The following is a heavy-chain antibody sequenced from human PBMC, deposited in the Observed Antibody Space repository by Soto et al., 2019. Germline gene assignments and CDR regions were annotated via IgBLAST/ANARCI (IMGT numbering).Heavy chain of an antibody. V-gene: IGHV3-33*01. CDR3: ARDALIAALWYGMDV. CDR2: IWYDGSNK. CDR1: GSTFSSYG. Sequence: GGSLRLSCAASGSTFSSYGMHWVRQAPGKGLEWVAVIWYDGSNKYYADSVKGRFTISRDNSKNTLYLQMNSLRAEDTAVYYCARDALIAALWYGMDVWGQGTTVTVSS. J-gene: IGHJ6*02. D-gene: IGHD6-6*01.